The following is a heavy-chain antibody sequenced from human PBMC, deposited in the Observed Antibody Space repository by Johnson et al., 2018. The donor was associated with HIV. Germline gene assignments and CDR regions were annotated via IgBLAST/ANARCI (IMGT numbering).Heavy chain of an antibody. J-gene: IGHJ3*02. Sequence: VQLVESGGGVVQPGRSLRLSCAASGFTVSSNYMSWVRQAPGKGLEWVSVIYIGGSTYHADSVKGSFPIFRDNSKNTLYLQMNSLRAEDTAVYYCARDPVVGDHSTPLTHAFDIWGQGTMVTVSS. D-gene: IGHD1-26*01. CDR1: GFTVSSNY. CDR2: IYIGGST. V-gene: IGHV3-66*01. CDR3: ARDPVVGDHSTPLTHAFDI.